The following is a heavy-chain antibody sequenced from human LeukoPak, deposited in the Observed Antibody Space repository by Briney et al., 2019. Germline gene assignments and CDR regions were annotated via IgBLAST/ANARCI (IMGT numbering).Heavy chain of an antibody. CDR2: ISGSGGRT. CDR1: GFTFSSYA. D-gene: IGHD3-16*02. V-gene: IGHV3-23*01. J-gene: IGHJ4*02. CDR3: AKDRYTEGNYFDY. Sequence: PGGSLRLSCAASGFTFSSYAMSWVRQAPGKGLEWVSSISGSGGRTYYSDSVKGRVTTSRDNSKNTLYLQMNSLRAEDTAVYYCAKDRYTEGNYFDYWGQGTLVTVSS.